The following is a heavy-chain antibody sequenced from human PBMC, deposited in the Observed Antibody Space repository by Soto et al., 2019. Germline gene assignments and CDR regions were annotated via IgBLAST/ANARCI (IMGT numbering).Heavy chain of an antibody. J-gene: IGHJ4*02. CDR3: ARHKLWFGELGRSFDY. CDR2: IYYSGST. Sequence: QLQLQESGPGLVKPSETLSLTCTVSGGSISSSSYYWGWIRQPPGTGLEWIGSIYYSGSTYYNPSLKSRVTRSVNTSKNQFSLKLSSVTAADTAVYYCARHKLWFGELGRSFDYWGQGTLVTVSS. CDR1: GGSISSSSYY. D-gene: IGHD3-10*01. V-gene: IGHV4-39*01.